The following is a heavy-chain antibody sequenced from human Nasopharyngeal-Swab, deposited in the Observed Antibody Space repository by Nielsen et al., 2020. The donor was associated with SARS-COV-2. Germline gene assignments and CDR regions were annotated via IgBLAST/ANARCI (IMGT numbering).Heavy chain of an antibody. CDR3: ARRPYGYYYGMDV. CDR2: INSNSGRT. V-gene: IGHV1-46*01. J-gene: IGHJ6*02. Sequence: ASVKVSCKGTGYTFTSHYMHWVRQAPGQGLAWMGIINSNSGRTTYAQKFLGRVTMTRDTSTSTVYMELSSLRSEDTAVYYCARRPYGYYYGMDVWGQGATVTVSS. D-gene: IGHD3-10*01. CDR1: GYTFTSHY.